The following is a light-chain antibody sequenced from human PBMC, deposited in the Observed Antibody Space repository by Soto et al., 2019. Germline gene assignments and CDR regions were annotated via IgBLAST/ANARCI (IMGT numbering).Light chain of an antibody. CDR1: QNIFSNY. J-gene: IGKJ1*01. V-gene: IGKV3-15*01. CDR3: QQYYNWPRT. Sequence: EIVLTQSPGTLSLSPGERATLSCRASQNIFSNYLTWYQQKPGQAPRLLTYGASTRATGIPARFSGSGSGTEFTLTISSLQPEDFAVYYCQQYYNWPRTFGQGTKVDIK. CDR2: GAS.